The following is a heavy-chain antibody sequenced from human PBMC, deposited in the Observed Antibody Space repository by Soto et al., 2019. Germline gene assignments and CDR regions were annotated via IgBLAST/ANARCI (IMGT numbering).Heavy chain of an antibody. J-gene: IGHJ6*02. Sequence: GGSLRLSCAASGFTFDDYAMHWVRQSPGKGLEWVSGISWNSGSIGYADSVKGRFTISRDNAKNSLYLQMNSLRAEDTALYYCAKGLIVATIGYYYYGMDVWGQGTTVTVSS. D-gene: IGHD5-12*01. V-gene: IGHV3-9*01. CDR1: GFTFDDYA. CDR3: AKGLIVATIGYYYYGMDV. CDR2: ISWNSGSI.